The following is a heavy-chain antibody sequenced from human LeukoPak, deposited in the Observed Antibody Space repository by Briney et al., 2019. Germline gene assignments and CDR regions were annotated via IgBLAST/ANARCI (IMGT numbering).Heavy chain of an antibody. CDR1: GFTFSSYA. CDR2: ISENGGTT. D-gene: IGHD6-13*01. V-gene: IGHV3-23*01. Sequence: PGGSLRLSCAASGFTFSSYASSWVRQAPGKGPEWVSGISENGGTTFYADSVKGRFTITRDNSKNTLYVQMNSLRGEDTAVYYCAKDYGPKQLVFFDSWGQGTLVTVSS. CDR3: AKDYGPKQLVFFDS. J-gene: IGHJ4*02.